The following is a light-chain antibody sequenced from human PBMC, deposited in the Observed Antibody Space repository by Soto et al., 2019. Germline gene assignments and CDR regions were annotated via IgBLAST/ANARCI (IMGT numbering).Light chain of an antibody. CDR2: GVT. Sequence: QSVLAQPPSASGSPGQSVTISCTGSGSDIGAYNFVSWYQQHPGKAPKLMIFGVTERPSGVPDRFSGSKSGNTASLIVSGLQADDEAVYYCYSYAGRNIWVFGGGTKLTVL. V-gene: IGLV2-8*01. J-gene: IGLJ3*02. CDR3: YSYAGRNIWV. CDR1: GSDIGAYNF.